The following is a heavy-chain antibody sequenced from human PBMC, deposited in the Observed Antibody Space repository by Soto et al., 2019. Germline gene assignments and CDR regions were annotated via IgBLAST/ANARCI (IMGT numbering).Heavy chain of an antibody. V-gene: IGHV3-33*01. J-gene: IGHJ1*01. Sequence: QVQLVESGGGVVQPGRSLRLSCAASGFTFSSYGMHWVRQAPGKGLEWVAVIWYDGSNKYYAGSVKGRFTIYRDNSKNTLYLRMNSLRAEDTAVYYCARTLYDSSGYHHFQHWGQGTLVTVSS. CDR3: ARTLYDSSGYHHFQH. CDR1: GFTFSSYG. CDR2: IWYDGSNK. D-gene: IGHD3-22*01.